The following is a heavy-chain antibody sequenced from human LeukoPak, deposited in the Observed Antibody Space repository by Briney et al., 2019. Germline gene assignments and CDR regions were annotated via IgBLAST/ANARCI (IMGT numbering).Heavy chain of an antibody. Sequence: GGSLRLSCAASGFTFSTYAMSWVRQAPGKGLEWVSAISGSGGATYYADSVKGRFTISRDNSKNTLYLQMNSLRAEDTAVYYCASAHSSSWYLPDYWGQGTLVTVSS. D-gene: IGHD6-13*01. J-gene: IGHJ4*02. CDR3: ASAHSSSWYLPDY. CDR2: ISGSGGAT. CDR1: GFTFSTYA. V-gene: IGHV3-23*01.